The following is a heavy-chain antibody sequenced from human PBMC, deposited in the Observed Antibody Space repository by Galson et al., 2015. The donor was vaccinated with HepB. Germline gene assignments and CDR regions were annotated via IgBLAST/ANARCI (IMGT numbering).Heavy chain of an antibody. V-gene: IGHV3-53*01. CDR3: ARDGAGIPNSPQTLLYYYGMDV. CDR2: IYSGGST. Sequence: SLRLSCAASGFTVSSNYMSWVRQAPGKGLEWVSVIYSGGSTYYADSVKGRFTISRDNSKNTLYLQMNSLRAEDTAVYYCARDGAGIPNSPQTLLYYYGMDVWGQGTTVTVSS. D-gene: IGHD2-2*01. J-gene: IGHJ6*02. CDR1: GFTVSSNY.